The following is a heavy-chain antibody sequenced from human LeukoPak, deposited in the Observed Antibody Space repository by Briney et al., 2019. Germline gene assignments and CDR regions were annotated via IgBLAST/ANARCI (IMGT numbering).Heavy chain of an antibody. CDR2: ISSSSSYI. Sequence: GGSLRLSCEASGFTFSSYWMHWVRQAPGKGLEWVSSISSSSSYIYYADSVKGRFTISRDNAKNSLYLQMNSLRAEDTAVYYCARDKRHYDFWSGYQQYYFDYWGQGTLVTVSS. V-gene: IGHV3-21*01. D-gene: IGHD3-3*01. CDR3: ARDKRHYDFWSGYQQYYFDY. CDR1: GFTFSSYW. J-gene: IGHJ4*02.